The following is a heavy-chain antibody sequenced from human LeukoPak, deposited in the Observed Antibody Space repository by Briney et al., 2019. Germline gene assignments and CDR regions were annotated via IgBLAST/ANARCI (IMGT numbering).Heavy chain of an antibody. CDR2: IYSGGST. CDR1: GFTVSSNY. J-gene: IGHJ4*02. CDR3: ARVGPFDWFLDY. Sequence: PGGSLRLSCAASGFTVSSNYMSWVRQAPGKGLEWVSVIYSGGSTYYADSAKGRFTISRDNANNSLSLQMNSLRAEDTAVYFCARVGPFDWFLDYWGQGTPVSVSS. D-gene: IGHD3-9*01. V-gene: IGHV3-66*01.